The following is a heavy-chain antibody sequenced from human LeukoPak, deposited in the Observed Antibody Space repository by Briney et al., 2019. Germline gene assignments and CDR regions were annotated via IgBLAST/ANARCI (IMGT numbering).Heavy chain of an antibody. CDR1: GFTFSSYN. CDR2: ISSSGYM. V-gene: IGHV3-21*01. Sequence: KPGGSLRLSCAASGFTFSSYNMNWVRQAPGKGLEWVSSISSSGYMYYAESVKGRFTISRDNAKNSLYLQMNSLRVDDTAVYYCARDVGSDSAGGYYHYFDDWGQGTLVTVSS. D-gene: IGHD2-15*01. CDR3: ARDVGSDSAGGYYHYFDD. J-gene: IGHJ4*02.